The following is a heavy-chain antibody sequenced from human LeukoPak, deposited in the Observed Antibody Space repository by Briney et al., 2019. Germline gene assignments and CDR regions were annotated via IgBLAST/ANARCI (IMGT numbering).Heavy chain of an antibody. CDR2: LYSSGTT. J-gene: IGHJ4*02. CDR3: ARGSGQAPYYSDSSGYDY. Sequence: GGSLRLSCAASGFSVDYNYMSWVRQAPGKGLEWVSVLYSSGTTYYADSVKGRCSISRDNSKNTLYLQMNSLRTEDTAVYYCARGSGQAPYYSDSSGYDYWGQGTLVTVSS. V-gene: IGHV3-66*02. D-gene: IGHD3-22*01. CDR1: GFSVDYNY.